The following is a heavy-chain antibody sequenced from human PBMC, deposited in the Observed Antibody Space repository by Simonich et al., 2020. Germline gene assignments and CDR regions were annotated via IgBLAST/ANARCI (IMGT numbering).Heavy chain of an antibody. CDR3: ARDSYSSWYFDL. J-gene: IGHJ2*01. CDR1: GYTFTGYY. D-gene: IGHD6-13*01. CDR2: INPNSGGK. V-gene: IGHV1-2*02. Sequence: QVQLVQSGAEVKKPGASVKVSCKASGYTFTGYYMHWVRQAPGQGLEGMGWINPNSGGKNYAQKFQGRVTMTRDTSISTAYMELSRLRSDDTAVYYCARDSYSSWYFDLWGRGTLVTVSS.